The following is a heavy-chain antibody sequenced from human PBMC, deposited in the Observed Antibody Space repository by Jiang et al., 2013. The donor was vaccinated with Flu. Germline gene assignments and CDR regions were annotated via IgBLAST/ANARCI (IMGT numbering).Heavy chain of an antibody. CDR1: GFTFSSYG. J-gene: IGHJ4*02. Sequence: GRSLRLSCAASGFTFSSYGMHWVRQAPGKGLEWVAVISYDGSNKYYADSVKGRFTISRDNSKNTLYLQMNSLRAEDTAVYYCAKDSWVGFDYWGQGTLVTVSS. CDR2: ISYDGSNK. CDR3: AKDSWVGFDY. V-gene: IGHV3-30*18.